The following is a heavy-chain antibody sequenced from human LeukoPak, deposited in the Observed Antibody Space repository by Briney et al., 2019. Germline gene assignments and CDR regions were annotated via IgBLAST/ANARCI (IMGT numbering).Heavy chain of an antibody. J-gene: IGHJ4*02. CDR3: ARVDPDSSSTLEVFDY. Sequence: SETLFLTCTVPGGSLSSYYWSWIRQPPGKGLEWIGYIYYNGTTNSHPTLKSQVTISVDTAKNQFSLKLSSVTAADTAVYYCARVDPDSSSTLEVFDYWGQGTLVTVPS. CDR1: GGSLSSYY. D-gene: IGHD6-6*01. CDR2: IYYNGTT. V-gene: IGHV4-59*01.